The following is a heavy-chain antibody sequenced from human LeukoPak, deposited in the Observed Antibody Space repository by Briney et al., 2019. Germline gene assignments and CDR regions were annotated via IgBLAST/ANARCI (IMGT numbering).Heavy chain of an antibody. V-gene: IGHV4-4*07. Sequence: PSETLSLTCTVSGGSLSSYYWSWIRQPAGKGLEWIGRIYTSGSTNYNPSLKSRVSMSVDTSKNQFSLRLSSVTAADTAVYYCARVICSGGSCRFDYWGQGTLVTVSS. CDR2: IYTSGST. CDR1: GGSLSSYY. CDR3: ARVICSGGSCRFDY. J-gene: IGHJ4*02. D-gene: IGHD2-15*01.